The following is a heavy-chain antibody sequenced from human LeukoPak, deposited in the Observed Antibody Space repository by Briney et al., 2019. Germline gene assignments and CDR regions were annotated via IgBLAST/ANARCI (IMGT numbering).Heavy chain of an antibody. CDR2: ISGSGAST. CDR1: GFTFSSYA. CDR3: ARESAYYYRSGSYYFDY. J-gene: IGHJ4*02. D-gene: IGHD3-10*01. Sequence: GGSLRLSCAASGFTFSSYAMKWVRQAPGKGLEWVSTISGSGASTYYADSVKGRFTISRDNAKNSLYLQMNSLRAEDTAVYYCARESAYYYRSGSYYFDYWGQGTLVTVSS. V-gene: IGHV3-23*01.